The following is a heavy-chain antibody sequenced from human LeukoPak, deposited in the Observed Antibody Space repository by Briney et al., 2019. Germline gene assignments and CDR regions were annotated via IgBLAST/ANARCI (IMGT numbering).Heavy chain of an antibody. CDR2: ISGSGGST. Sequence: TVGSLRLSCAASVFTFSSYATSWVRQAPGKGPEWVSDISGSGGSTYYADSVKGRFTISRDNSKNTLYLQMNSLRAEDTAVYYCAKDGSFSWELLGGHPENEYYFDYCGQGTLVTVSS. CDR3: AKDGSFSWELLGGHPENEYYFDY. V-gene: IGHV3-23*01. CDR1: VFTFSSYA. D-gene: IGHD1-26*01. J-gene: IGHJ4*02.